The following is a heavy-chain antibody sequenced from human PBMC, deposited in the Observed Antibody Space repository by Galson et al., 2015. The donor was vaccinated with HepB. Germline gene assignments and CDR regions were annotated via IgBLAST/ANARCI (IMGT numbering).Heavy chain of an antibody. CDR1: GYSFTSYG. Sequence: SVKVSCKASGYSFTSYGISWLRQAPGQGLEWMGWISGYDGSTNYPQTLQGRVIMTTDRSTNTGYMEVRSLRSDDTAIYYCARDSRLELRLNNYHYYGMDVWGQGTTVTVSS. CDR3: ARDSRLELRLNNYHYYGMDV. J-gene: IGHJ6*02. D-gene: IGHD1-7*01. CDR2: ISGYDGST. V-gene: IGHV1-18*01.